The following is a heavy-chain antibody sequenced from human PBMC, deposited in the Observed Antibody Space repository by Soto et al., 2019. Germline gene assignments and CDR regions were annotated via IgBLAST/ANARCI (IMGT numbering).Heavy chain of an antibody. CDR1: GGSVSSGLYY. J-gene: IGHJ4*02. D-gene: IGHD3-3*01. CDR3: GTSVLAEWLVIDF. V-gene: IGHV4-61*03. CDR2: IYYSGST. Sequence: QVQLQESGPGLVKPSETLSLTCTVSGGSVSSGLYYWGWIRPRPGKGLEWIGNIYYSGSTKYNPALWSRVTGSVDTSKNHFSLKLSSVTAADTAVYYCGTSVLAEWLVIDFWGQGTLVTVSS.